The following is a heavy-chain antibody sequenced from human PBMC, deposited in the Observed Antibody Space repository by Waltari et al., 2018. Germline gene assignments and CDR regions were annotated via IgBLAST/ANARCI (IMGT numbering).Heavy chain of an antibody. CDR1: GFTFSIYE. V-gene: IGHV3-48*03. CDR2: ISSSGTTI. J-gene: IGHJ6*02. CDR3: APQDSYYYGMDV. Sequence: EVRLVESGGGLVQPGGSLRLSCAASGFTFSIYEMNWVRQAPGKGLEWVSYISSSGTTIYYADSVMGRFPISRDNAKNSLYLQMNSLRAEDTAVYYCAPQDSYYYGMDVWGQGTTVTVSS.